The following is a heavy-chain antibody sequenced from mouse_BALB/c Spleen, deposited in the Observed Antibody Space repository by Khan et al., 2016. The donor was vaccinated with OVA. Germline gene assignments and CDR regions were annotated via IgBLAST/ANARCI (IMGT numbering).Heavy chain of an antibody. CDR1: GYSFTSYW. J-gene: IGHJ3*01. CDR2: IYPGNSDA. Sequence: VQLQLSGTVLARPGASVKMSCKTSGYSFTSYWMHWIKQRPGQGLEWIGAIYPGNSDANYNQKFKDKAKLTAVTSASTANMELSSLTDEDSAVYYCTRWGYWFAYWGQGTLVTVSA. V-gene: IGHV1-5*01. D-gene: IGHD2-2*01. CDR3: TRWGYWFAY.